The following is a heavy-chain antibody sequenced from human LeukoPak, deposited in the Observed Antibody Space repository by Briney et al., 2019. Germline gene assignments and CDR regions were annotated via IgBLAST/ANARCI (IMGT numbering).Heavy chain of an antibody. CDR3: ARGQPGYYYDSSGYSK. Sequence: MSSETLSLTCAVYGGSFSGYYWSWIRQPPGKGLEWIGEINHSGSTNYNPSLKSRVTISVDTSKNQFSLKLSSVTAADTAVYYCARGQPGYYYDSSGYSKWGKETLVTVS. CDR1: GGSFSGYY. D-gene: IGHD3-22*01. CDR2: INHSGST. J-gene: IGHJ4*02. V-gene: IGHV4-34*01.